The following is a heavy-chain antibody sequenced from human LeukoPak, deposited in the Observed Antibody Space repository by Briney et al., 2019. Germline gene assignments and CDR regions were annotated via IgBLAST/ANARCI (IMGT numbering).Heavy chain of an antibody. CDR3: ARHSGRYVPTVVDY. D-gene: IGHD4-23*01. V-gene: IGHV4-59*08. J-gene: IGHJ4*02. Sequence: SETLSLTCIVSGGSISTYYWSWIRQPPGKGLEWIGYIYYSGSTNYNPSLKSRVTISVDTSKNQFSLKLSSVTAADTAVYYCARHSGRYVPTVVDYWGQGTLVTVSS. CDR1: GGSISTYY. CDR2: IYYSGST.